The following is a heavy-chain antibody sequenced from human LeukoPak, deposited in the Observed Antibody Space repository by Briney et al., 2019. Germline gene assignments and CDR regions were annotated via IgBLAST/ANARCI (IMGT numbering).Heavy chain of an antibody. V-gene: IGHV4-34*01. Sequence: KPSETLSLTCAVYGGSFSGYYWSWIRQPPGKGLEWIGEINHSGSTNYNPSLKSRVTISVDTSKNQFSLKLSSVTAADTAVYHCARADGSSLWYYYYGMDVWGQGTTVTVSS. J-gene: IGHJ6*02. D-gene: IGHD6-13*01. CDR1: GGSFSGYY. CDR3: ARADGSSLWYYYYGMDV. CDR2: INHSGST.